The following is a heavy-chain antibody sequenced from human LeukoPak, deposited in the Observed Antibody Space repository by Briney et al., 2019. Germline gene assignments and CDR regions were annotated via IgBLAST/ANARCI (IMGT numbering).Heavy chain of an antibody. CDR3: AKARLIAVAGTGIDY. V-gene: IGHV3-30-3*01. J-gene: IGHJ4*02. CDR1: GFTFSSYA. Sequence: PGRSLRLSCAASGFTFSSYAMHWVRQAPGKGLEWVAVISYDGSNKYYADSVKGRFTISRDNSKNTLYLQMNSLRAEDTALYYCAKARLIAVAGTGIDYWGQGTLVTVSS. D-gene: IGHD6-19*01. CDR2: ISYDGSNK.